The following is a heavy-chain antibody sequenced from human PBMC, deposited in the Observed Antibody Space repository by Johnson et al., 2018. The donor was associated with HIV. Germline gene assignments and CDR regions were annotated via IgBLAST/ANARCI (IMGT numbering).Heavy chain of an antibody. Sequence: VQLVESGGGLVLPGGSLRLSCVGSGFTFSSYDMHWVRQATGKGLEWVSGIGTAGDTYYPGSVKGRFTISRENAKNSLYLQMNSLRAEDTAVYYCARFGMGSSGDAFDIWGQGTMVTVSS. D-gene: IGHD6-25*01. CDR1: GFTFSSYD. CDR2: IGTAGDT. J-gene: IGHJ3*02. CDR3: ARFGMGSSGDAFDI. V-gene: IGHV3-13*01.